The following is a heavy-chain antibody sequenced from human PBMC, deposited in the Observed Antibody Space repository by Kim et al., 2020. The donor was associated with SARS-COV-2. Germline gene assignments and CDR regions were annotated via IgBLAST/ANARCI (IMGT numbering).Heavy chain of an antibody. CDR3: ARGTSTFTMVRGVKMYHWFDP. CDR2: INHSGST. Sequence: SETLSLTCAVYGGSFSGYYWSWIRQPPGKGLEWIGEINHSGSTNYNPSLKSRVTISVDTSKNQFSLKLSSVTAADTAVYYCARGTSTFTMVRGVKMYHWFDPCGQGTLVTVSS. J-gene: IGHJ5*02. CDR1: GGSFSGYY. D-gene: IGHD3-10*01. V-gene: IGHV4-34*01.